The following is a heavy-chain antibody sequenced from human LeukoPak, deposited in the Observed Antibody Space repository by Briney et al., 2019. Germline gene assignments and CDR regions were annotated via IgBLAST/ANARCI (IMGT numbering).Heavy chain of an antibody. CDR2: ISSSSSYI. J-gene: IGHJ4*02. D-gene: IGHD3-22*01. V-gene: IGHV3-21*01. Sequence: GGSLRLSCAASEFTFSSYSMNWVRQAPGKGLEWVSSISSSSSYIYYADSVKGRFTISRDNAKNSLYLQMNSLRAEDTAVYYCARDLDSSGYYPVDYWGQGTLVTVSS. CDR3: ARDLDSSGYYPVDY. CDR1: EFTFSSYS.